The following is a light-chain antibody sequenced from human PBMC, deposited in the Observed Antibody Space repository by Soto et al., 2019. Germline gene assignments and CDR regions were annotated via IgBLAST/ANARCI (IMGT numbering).Light chain of an antibody. CDR1: SSDVGSSNF. J-gene: IGLJ1*01. CDR2: EAT. Sequence: QSALTQPASVSGSPRQSITISCTGGSSDVGSSNFVSWYQQHPGKAPKLIIYEATRRPSGVSGRFSGSKSGNTASLTISGLQADDEADYYCCSFSGRTTLYLFGTGTKLTVL. V-gene: IGLV2-23*01. CDR3: CSFSGRTTLYL.